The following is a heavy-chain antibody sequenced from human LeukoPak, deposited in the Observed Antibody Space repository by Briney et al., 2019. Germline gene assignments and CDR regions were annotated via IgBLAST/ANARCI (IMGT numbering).Heavy chain of an antibody. V-gene: IGHV4-30-4*01. CDR3: ARSPPPFLGSSGWYQLDY. J-gene: IGHJ4*02. D-gene: IGHD6-19*01. CDR1: GGSISSGDYY. Sequence: PSETLSLTCSVSGGSISSGDYYWSWIRQPPGKGLEWIGHIYYSGSTHHNPSLKSRVTISVDTSKNQFSLKLSSVTAADTAVYYCARSPPPFLGSSGWYQLDYWGQGTLVTVSS. CDR2: IYYSGST.